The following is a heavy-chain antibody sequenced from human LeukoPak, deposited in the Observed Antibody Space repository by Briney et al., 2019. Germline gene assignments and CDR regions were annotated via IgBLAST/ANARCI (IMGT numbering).Heavy chain of an antibody. CDR1: GFTFSSYG. J-gene: IGHJ4*02. CDR3: AKDNEGMWWPEV. D-gene: IGHD2-21*01. V-gene: IGHV3-30*18. CDR2: ISYDGSNK. Sequence: TGGSLRLSCAASGFTFSSYGMHWVRQAPGKGLEWVAVISYDGSNKYYADSVKGRFTISRDNSKNTLYLQMNSLRAEDTAVYYCAKDNEGMWWPEVWGQGTLVTVSS.